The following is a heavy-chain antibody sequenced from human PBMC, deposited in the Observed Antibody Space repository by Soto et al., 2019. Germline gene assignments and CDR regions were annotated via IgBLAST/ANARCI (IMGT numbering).Heavy chain of an antibody. CDR1: GYTFTSYD. J-gene: IGHJ6*02. CDR3: AREISYGLDV. Sequence: QVQLVQSGAEVKKPGASVKVSCKASGYTFTSYDINWVRQATGQGLEWMGWMNPNSGNTGYAQKFQGRVTMTRNTSITTVYMELSSVRSGDTAVYYCAREISYGLDVWGQGTTVTVPS. CDR2: MNPNSGNT. V-gene: IGHV1-8*01.